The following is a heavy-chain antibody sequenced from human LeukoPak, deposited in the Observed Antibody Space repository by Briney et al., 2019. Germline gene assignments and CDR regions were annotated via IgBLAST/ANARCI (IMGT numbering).Heavy chain of an antibody. CDR1: GYTFTSYA. V-gene: IGHV1-3*03. D-gene: IGHD3-10*01. Sequence: ASVKVSCKASGYTFTSYAMHWVRQAPGQKLEWIGWINACNGNKKYSQEFQGRVTITTDTSASTAYMELSSLRSEDTAVYYCARDNSVGDIAWWFDPWGQGTLVTVSS. CDR3: ARDNSVGDIAWWFDP. J-gene: IGHJ5*02. CDR2: INACNGNK.